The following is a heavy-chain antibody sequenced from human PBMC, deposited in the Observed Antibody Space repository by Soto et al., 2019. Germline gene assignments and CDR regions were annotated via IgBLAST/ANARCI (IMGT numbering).Heavy chain of an antibody. CDR1: GGSFSGYY. D-gene: IGHD2-2*02. J-gene: IGHJ6*02. CDR3: ARGILGYCSSTSCYTRPYYYYGMDV. CDR2: INHSGST. Sequence: SETLSLTCAVYGGSFSGYYWSWIRQPPGKGLEWIGEINHSGSTNYNPSLKSRVTISVDTSKNQFSLKLSSVTAADTAVYYCARGILGYCSSTSCYTRPYYYYGMDVWGQGTTVTVSS. V-gene: IGHV4-34*01.